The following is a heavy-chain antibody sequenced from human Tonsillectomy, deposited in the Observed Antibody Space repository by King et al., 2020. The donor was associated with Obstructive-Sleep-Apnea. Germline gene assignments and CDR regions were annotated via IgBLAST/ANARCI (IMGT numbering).Heavy chain of an antibody. D-gene: IGHD6-19*01. Sequence: QLVQSGGGLVQPGRSLRLSCAASGFTFDDYAMHWVRQAPGKGLEWVSGISWNSGSIGYADSVKGRFTISRDNAKNSLYLQMNSLRAEDTALYYCAKDIGSSGWSTFDYWGQGTLVTVSS. CDR2: ISWNSGSI. V-gene: IGHV3-9*01. CDR1: GFTFDDYA. CDR3: AKDIGSSGWSTFDY. J-gene: IGHJ4*02.